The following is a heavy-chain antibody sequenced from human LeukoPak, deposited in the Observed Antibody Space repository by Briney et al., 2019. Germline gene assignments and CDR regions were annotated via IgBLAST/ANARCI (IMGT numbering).Heavy chain of an antibody. CDR3: ARLRREDSSGYPYYFDY. D-gene: IGHD3-22*01. V-gene: IGHV4-39*01. Sequence: GSLRLSCAASGFTFSSYWMSWIRQPPGKGLEWIGSIYYSGSTYYNPSLKSRVTISVDTSKNQFSLKLSSVTAADTAVYYCARLRREDSSGYPYYFDYWGQGTLVTVSS. J-gene: IGHJ4*02. CDR2: IYYSGST. CDR1: GFTFSSYW.